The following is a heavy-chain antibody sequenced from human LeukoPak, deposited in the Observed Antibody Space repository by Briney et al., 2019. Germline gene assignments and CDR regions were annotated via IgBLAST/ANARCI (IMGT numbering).Heavy chain of an antibody. V-gene: IGHV3-23*01. CDR2: ISGSGGST. CDR1: GFTFSSYA. Sequence: GGSLRLSCAASGFTFSSYAMSWVRQAPGKGLEWVSAISGSGGSTYYADSVKGLFTISRDNSKNTLYLQINSLRAEDTAVYYCAKDLRYSSSWSCFDYWGQGTLVTVSS. D-gene: IGHD6-13*01. CDR3: AKDLRYSSSWSCFDY. J-gene: IGHJ4*02.